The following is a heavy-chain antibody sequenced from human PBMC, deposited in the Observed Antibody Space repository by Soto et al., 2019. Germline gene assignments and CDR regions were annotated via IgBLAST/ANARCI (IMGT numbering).Heavy chain of an antibody. CDR2: ISYDGSDK. J-gene: IGHJ5*02. CDR1: GFTFSSYG. CDR3: AKGGQLLPRGWFDP. V-gene: IGHV3-30*18. D-gene: IGHD2-2*01. Sequence: PGGSLRLSCAASGFTFSSYGMHWVRQAPGKGLEWVAVISYDGSDKYYADSVKGRFTISRDTSKNTLHLLMNSLRAEDTAVYYCAKGGQLLPRGWFDPWGQGILVTSPQ.